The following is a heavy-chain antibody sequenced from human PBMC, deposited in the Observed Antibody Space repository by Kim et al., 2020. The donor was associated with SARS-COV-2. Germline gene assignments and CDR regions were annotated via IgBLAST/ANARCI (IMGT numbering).Heavy chain of an antibody. D-gene: IGHD3-3*01. V-gene: IGHV3-23*01. Sequence: YADSVQGRFSVSRDNSKNTLYRQMNSLRADDTAVYYCAKQGVAAMTPFDSWGQGTLVTVSS. J-gene: IGHJ4*02. CDR3: AKQGVAAMTPFDS.